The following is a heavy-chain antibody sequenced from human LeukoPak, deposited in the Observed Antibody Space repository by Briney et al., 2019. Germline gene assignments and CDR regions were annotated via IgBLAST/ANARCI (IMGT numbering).Heavy chain of an antibody. CDR3: AKEDY. CDR2: ISGSGGST. J-gene: IGHJ4*02. V-gene: IGHV3-23*01. CDR1: GFTFSRNA. Sequence: GGSLRLSCAASGFTFSRNAMSGVGQAPGKGVEGGSGISGSGGSTYHADSVKGRFTISRDNSKNTLYLQMNSLRAEDTAVYYCAKEDYWGQGTLVTVSS.